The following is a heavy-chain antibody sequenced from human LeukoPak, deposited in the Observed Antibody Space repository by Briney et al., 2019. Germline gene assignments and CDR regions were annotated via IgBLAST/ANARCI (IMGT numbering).Heavy chain of an antibody. Sequence: PSETLSLTCTVSGGSINSGGYYWNWIRQHPGKGLEWIGYIYYTGRTFYNPSLKSRVTMSADTSKHEFSLRLSSVTAADTAVYYCARGYCTTTSCYFPLKGFDPWGQGTLVTVSS. D-gene: IGHD2-2*01. CDR2: IYYTGRT. V-gene: IGHV4-31*03. CDR3: ARGYCTTTSCYFPLKGFDP. J-gene: IGHJ5*02. CDR1: GGSINSGGYY.